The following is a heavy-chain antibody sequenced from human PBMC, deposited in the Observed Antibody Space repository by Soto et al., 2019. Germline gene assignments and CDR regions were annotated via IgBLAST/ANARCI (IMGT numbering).Heavy chain of an antibody. V-gene: IGHV1-3*01. J-gene: IGHJ4*01. Sequence: QVQLVQSGAEVKETGASVKVSCKGSGYSFTRYAIHWVRQAPGQTLEWMGWINAGGGGTKYSQKLQGRVTISRDTSATTVYLDLSSLRYEDTAVYYCAREKGAAGTFDFWGHGTLVTVSS. CDR3: AREKGAAGTFDF. D-gene: IGHD6-13*01. CDR2: INAGGGGT. CDR1: GYSFTRYA.